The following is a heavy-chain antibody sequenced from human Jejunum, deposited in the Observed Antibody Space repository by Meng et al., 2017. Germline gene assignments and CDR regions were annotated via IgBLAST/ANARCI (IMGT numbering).Heavy chain of an antibody. V-gene: IGHV1-18*01. Sequence: QVPRVQSGAEVKNPGASVKFSCKASGYTFTSFAITWVRQAPGQGLEWMGWINGDNGDTNNQQNFQGRLIMTTDTSTSTAYMELRSLRSDDTAVYYCARTLPHSSGDKRGLDYWGQGTLVTVSS. D-gene: IGHD1-26*01. CDR2: INGDNGDT. CDR3: ARTLPHSSGDKRGLDY. CDR1: GYTFTSFA. J-gene: IGHJ4*02.